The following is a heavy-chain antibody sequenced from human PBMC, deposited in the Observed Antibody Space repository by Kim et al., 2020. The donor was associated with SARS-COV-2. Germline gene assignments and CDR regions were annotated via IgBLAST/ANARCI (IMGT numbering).Heavy chain of an antibody. J-gene: IGHJ4*02. Sequence: GGSLRLSCAASGFTFSSYSMNWVRQAPGKGLEWVASICSNSSYKYYADSVKGRFTVSRDNAKNTLYLQMNSLRGEDTALYYCARVLGAWNTDYWGQGTLVTVSS. CDR2: ICSNSSYK. CDR3: ARVLGAWNTDY. CDR1: GFTFSSYS. D-gene: IGHD1-1*01. V-gene: IGHV3-21*01.